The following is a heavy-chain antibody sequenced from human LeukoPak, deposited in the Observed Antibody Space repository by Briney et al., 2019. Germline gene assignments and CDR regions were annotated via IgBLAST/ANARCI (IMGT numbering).Heavy chain of an antibody. CDR1: GYTFSSFD. D-gene: IGHD6-13*01. V-gene: IGHV1-8*01. CDR3: ARTGMIRGHSSSWYEGDY. J-gene: IGHJ4*02. CDR2: MNPNSLNT. Sequence: GASVKVSCKASGYTFSSFDVIWVRQATGQGLEWIGWMNPNSLNTGYAQKFRGRVTMTGDTSISTAYMELSSLRSEDTAVYYCARTGMIRGHSSSWYEGDYWGQGTLVTVSS.